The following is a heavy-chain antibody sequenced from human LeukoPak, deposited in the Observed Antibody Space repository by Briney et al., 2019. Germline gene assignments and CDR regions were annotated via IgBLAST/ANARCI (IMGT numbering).Heavy chain of an antibody. Sequence: SETLSLTCTVSGGSISSDDYYWSWIRQPPGKGLEWIGYVYYSGSTYYNPSLKSRVTISVDTSKNQFSLKLSSVTAADTGLGYFASTYNAFWSGYHGVNWCDPWLERTMVTVSS. V-gene: IGHV4-30-4*02. J-gene: IGHJ5*02. CDR3: ASTYNAFWSGYHGVNWCDP. D-gene: IGHD3-3*01. CDR2: VYYSGST. CDR1: GGSISSDDYY.